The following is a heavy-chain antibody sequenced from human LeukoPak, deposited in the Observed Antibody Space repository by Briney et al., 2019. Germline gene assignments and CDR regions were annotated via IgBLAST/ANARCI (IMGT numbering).Heavy chain of an antibody. CDR3: ARMYSSGWYTDY. V-gene: IGHV3-53*01. D-gene: IGHD6-19*01. J-gene: IGHJ4*02. CDR2: IYSGGST. CDR1: GFTVSSNY. Sequence: GGSLRLSGAASGFTVSSNYMSWVRQAPGKGREWVSVIYSGGSTYYADSVKGRFTISRDNSKNTLYLQMNSLRAEDTAVYYCARMYSSGWYTDYWGQGTLVTVSS.